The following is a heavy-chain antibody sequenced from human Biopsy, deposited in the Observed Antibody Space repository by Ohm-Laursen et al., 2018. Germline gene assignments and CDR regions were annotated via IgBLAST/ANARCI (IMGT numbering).Heavy chain of an antibody. J-gene: IGHJ2*01. CDR1: GDSISSYY. CDR2: VYYTGST. D-gene: IGHD3-22*01. V-gene: IGHV4-59*01. Sequence: GTLSLTCTASGDSISSYYWSWIRQPPGKGLQWIGYVYYTGSTDYNPSLQSRVTISVDTSKNHFSLRLRSVTPADTAIYYCARDRGYYSDRTVPGYFDLWGRGTLVTAPS. CDR3: ARDRGYYSDRTVPGYFDL.